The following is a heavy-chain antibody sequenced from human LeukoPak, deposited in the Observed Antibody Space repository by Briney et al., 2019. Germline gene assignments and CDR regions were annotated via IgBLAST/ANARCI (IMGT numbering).Heavy chain of an antibody. CDR2: IGIDSGNT. V-gene: IGHV3-48*01. CDR1: GFTFSDYS. CDR3: ARGYKYAFDN. D-gene: IGHD5-24*01. J-gene: IGHJ4*02. Sequence: GGSLRLSCAASGFTFSDYSMNWVRQAPGKGLEWISYIGIDSGNTNYADSVKGRFTISGDKAKNSLYLQMNSLRVEDTAVYYCARGYKYAFDNWGQGTLVTVSS.